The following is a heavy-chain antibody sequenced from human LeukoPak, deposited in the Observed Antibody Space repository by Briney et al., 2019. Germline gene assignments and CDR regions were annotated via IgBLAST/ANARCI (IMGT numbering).Heavy chain of an antibody. D-gene: IGHD3-22*01. CDR3: ARRRYYDGSGYLE. CDR2: SYYSGRT. J-gene: IGHJ1*01. CDR1: GDSVSRSDSY. V-gene: IGHV4-39*07. Sequence: SETLSLTCSVCGDSVSRSDSYWDWIRQPPGEGLEWIGTSYYSGRTYYSPSLKSRVTMSVAPSNNQFSLNLRSVTAAAPLLFYCARRRYYDGSGYLEWGQGTLLSVSS.